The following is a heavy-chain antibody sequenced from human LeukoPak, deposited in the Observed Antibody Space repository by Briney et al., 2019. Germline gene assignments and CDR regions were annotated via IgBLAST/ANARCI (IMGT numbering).Heavy chain of an antibody. D-gene: IGHD3-16*01. J-gene: IGHJ5*02. CDR2: ISAYNSKT. V-gene: IGHV1-18*01. Sequence: VSVKVSCKASGYTFTNYGISWVRRAPGQGLEWMGWISAYNSKTIHTEKHRGRVTMTTDPSTITVCVELRSLRSVDTAVYYCARDLGDDRGWFDPWGQGTLVTVSS. CDR3: ARDLGDDRGWFDP. CDR1: GYTFTNYG.